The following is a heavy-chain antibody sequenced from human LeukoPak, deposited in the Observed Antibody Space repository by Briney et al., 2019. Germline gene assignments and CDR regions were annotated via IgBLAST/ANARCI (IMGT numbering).Heavy chain of an antibody. CDR1: GGSFSGYY. J-gene: IGHJ4*02. Sequence: PSETLSLTCAVYGGSFSGYYWSWIRQPPGKGLEWIGEINHSGSTNYNPSLKSRVTISVDTSKNQFSLKLSSVTAADTAVYYCATIHSRPFWGQGTLVTVSS. CDR2: INHSGST. CDR3: ATIHSRPF. D-gene: IGHD2-15*01. V-gene: IGHV4-34*01.